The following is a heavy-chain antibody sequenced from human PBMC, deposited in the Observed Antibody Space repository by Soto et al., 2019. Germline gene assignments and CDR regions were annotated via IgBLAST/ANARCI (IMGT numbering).Heavy chain of an antibody. J-gene: IGHJ6*02. CDR2: IIPIFGTA. CDR3: ARAVAGGVYYYYGMDV. V-gene: IGHV1-69*12. D-gene: IGHD6-19*01. Sequence: QVQLVQSGAEVKKPGSSVKVSCKASGGTFSSYAINWVRQAPGHGLEWMGGIIPIFGTADYAQKFQGRVTITADESTSTGYMELSSLRSEDTAVYYCARAVAGGVYYYYGMDVWGQGTTVTVSS. CDR1: GGTFSSYA.